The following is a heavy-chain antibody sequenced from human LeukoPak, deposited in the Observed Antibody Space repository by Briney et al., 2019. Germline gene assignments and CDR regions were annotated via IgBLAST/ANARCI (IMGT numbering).Heavy chain of an antibody. CDR2: ISWNSGSI. CDR3: AKDHTWYSSGWYGSYFDY. Sequence: PGGSLRLSCAASGFTFDDYAMHWVRQAPGKGLEWVSGISWNSGSIGYADSVKGRFTISRDNAKNSLYLQMNSLRAEDMALYYCAKDHTWYSSGWYGSYFDYWGQGTLVTVSS. CDR1: GFTFDDYA. V-gene: IGHV3-9*03. J-gene: IGHJ4*02. D-gene: IGHD6-19*01.